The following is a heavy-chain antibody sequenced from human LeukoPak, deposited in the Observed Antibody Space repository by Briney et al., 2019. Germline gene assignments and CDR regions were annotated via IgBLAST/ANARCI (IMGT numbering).Heavy chain of an antibody. CDR2: INTNTGNP. D-gene: IGHD2-15*01. CDR1: GYTFTSYA. J-gene: IGHJ5*02. CDR3: ARWAVVAATRNNWFDP. V-gene: IGHV7-4-1*02. Sequence: ASVKVSCKASGYTFTSYAMNWVRQAPGQGLEWMGWINTNTGNPTYAQGFTGRFVFSLDTSVSTAYLQISSLKAEDTAVYYCARWAVVAATRNNWFDPWGQGTLVTVSS.